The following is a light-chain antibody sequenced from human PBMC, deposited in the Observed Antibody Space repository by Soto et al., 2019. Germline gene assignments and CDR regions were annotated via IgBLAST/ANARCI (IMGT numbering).Light chain of an antibody. Sequence: DIQMTQSPSSLSASIGDRITITCRASQSISTYLNWYQQKPGKAPNLLIYGASTLQPGVPSRFSGRGSATVFTLTISSLQPEYFTNYYCQQSCITPPLTFGGGTKVDIK. V-gene: IGKV1-39*01. CDR2: GAS. CDR3: QQSCITPPLT. J-gene: IGKJ4*01. CDR1: QSISTY.